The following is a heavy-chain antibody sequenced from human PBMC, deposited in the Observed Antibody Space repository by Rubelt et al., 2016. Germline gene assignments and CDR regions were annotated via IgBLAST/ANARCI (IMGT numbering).Heavy chain of an antibody. J-gene: IGHJ4*02. CDR1: GFTFSSYS. V-gene: IGHV3-48*04. CDR2: ISSSSSTI. Sequence: GSLRLSCAASGFTFSSYSMNWVRQAPGKGLEWVSYISSSSSTIYYADSVKGRFTISRDNSKNSLYLQMNSLRTEDTALYYCAKDGGPGIPFDYWGQGTLVTVSS. CDR3: AKDGGPGIPFDY. D-gene: IGHD3-16*01.